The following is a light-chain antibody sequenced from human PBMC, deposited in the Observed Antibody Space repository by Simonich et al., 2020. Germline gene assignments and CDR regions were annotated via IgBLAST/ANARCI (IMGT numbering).Light chain of an antibody. CDR3: SSYTSSSTLV. Sequence: NFMLTQPHSVSESPGKTVTISCTRSSGSIASNYVQWYQQLPGRAPTHVIYEDNQRPSGVPDRFSGSIDSSSNSASLTISGLKTEDEADYYCSSYTSSSTLVFGGGTKLTVL. CDR1: SGSIASNY. V-gene: IGLV6-57*03. CDR2: EDN. J-gene: IGLJ2*01.